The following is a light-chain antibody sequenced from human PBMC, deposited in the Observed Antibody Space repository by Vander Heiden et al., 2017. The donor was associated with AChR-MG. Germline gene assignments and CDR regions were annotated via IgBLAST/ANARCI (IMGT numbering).Light chain of an antibody. CDR3: QVWDHSPWV. CDR1: RIGSKN. V-gene: IGLV3-9*01. CDR2: RDT. Sequence: SYELTQPPSVSVGLGQTAMISCEANRIGSKNVHWYQQKSGQAPVLIMYRDTHRPSGIPERFSGSNSRDTATLTISSAQAGDEADYYCQVWDHSPWVFGGGTRLTVL. J-gene: IGLJ3*02.